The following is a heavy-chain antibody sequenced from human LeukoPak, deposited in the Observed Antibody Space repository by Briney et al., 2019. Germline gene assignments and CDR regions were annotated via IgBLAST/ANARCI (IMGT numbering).Heavy chain of an antibody. D-gene: IGHD3-10*01. CDR3: AREDYYGSGSYPYYYYGMDV. CDR1: GYTFTSYD. Sequence: ASVKVSCKAPGYTFTSYDINWVRQATGQGLEWMGWMNPNSGNTGYAQKFQGRVTMTRNTSISTAYMELSSLRSEDTAVYYCAREDYYGSGSYPYYYYGMDVWGQGTTVTVSS. CDR2: MNPNSGNT. V-gene: IGHV1-8*01. J-gene: IGHJ6*02.